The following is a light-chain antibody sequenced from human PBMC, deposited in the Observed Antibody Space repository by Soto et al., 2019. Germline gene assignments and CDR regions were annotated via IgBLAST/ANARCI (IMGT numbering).Light chain of an antibody. CDR3: QQYGSSLPVT. CDR2: AAS. CDR1: QSLTNNY. Sequence: EIVLTQSPGTLSLSPGERATLSCRASQSLTNNYLAWYQQKPGQAPRLLIYAASSRATGIPDRFSGSGSETDFTLTISRLEPEDFAVYYCQQYGSSLPVTFGGG. V-gene: IGKV3-20*01. J-gene: IGKJ4*01.